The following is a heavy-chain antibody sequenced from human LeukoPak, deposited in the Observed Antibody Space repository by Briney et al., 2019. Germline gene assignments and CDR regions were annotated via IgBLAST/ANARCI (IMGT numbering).Heavy chain of an antibody. J-gene: IGHJ4*02. CDR2: INHSGST. V-gene: IGHV4-34*01. D-gene: IGHD3-9*01. CDR1: GGSFSGYY. Sequence: SETLSLTCAVYGGSFSGYYWSWIRQPPGKGLEWIGEINHSGSTNYNPSLKSRVTVSVDTSKNQFSLKLSSVTAADTAVYYCARAICLTGYRDLYYFDYWGQGTLVTVSS. CDR3: ARAICLTGYRDLYYFDY.